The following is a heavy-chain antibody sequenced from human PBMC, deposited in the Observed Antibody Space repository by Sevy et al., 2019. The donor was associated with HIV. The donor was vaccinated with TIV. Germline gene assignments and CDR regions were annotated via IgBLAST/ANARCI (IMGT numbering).Heavy chain of an antibody. CDR1: GFTFGDYA. V-gene: IGHV3-49*04. D-gene: IGHD1-20*01. Sequence: GGSLRLSCTASGFTFGDYAMSWVRQAPGKGLEWVGFIRSKAYGGTTEYAASVKGRFTISRDDSKSIAYLQMNSLKTEDTAVYYCTRDIGSITEYYYYYYGMDVWGQGTTVTVSS. CDR2: IRSKAYGGTT. J-gene: IGHJ6*02. CDR3: TRDIGSITEYYYYYYGMDV.